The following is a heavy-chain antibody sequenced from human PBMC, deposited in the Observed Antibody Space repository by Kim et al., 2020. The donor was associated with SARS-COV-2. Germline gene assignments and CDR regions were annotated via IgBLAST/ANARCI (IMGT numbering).Heavy chain of an antibody. Sequence: GGSLRLSCAASGFTFNSHAMRWFRQAPGKGLEWVSAITPNGDFTFDADSVKGRFPITRDNSRNTLYLQMNRLRAEDTALYYCAKGQGCTHGPDYSWGQG. D-gene: IGHD4-4*01. CDR1: GFTFNSHA. CDR2: ITPNGDFT. J-gene: IGHJ1*01. V-gene: IGHV3-23*01. CDR3: AKGQGCTHGPDYS.